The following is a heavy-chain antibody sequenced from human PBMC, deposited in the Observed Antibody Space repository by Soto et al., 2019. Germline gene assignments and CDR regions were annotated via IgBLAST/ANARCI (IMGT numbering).Heavy chain of an antibody. CDR2: INAGNGNT. CDR1: GYTFTIYA. V-gene: IGHV1-3*01. D-gene: IGHD3-9*01. CDR3: ARDLYHDILTGYPDFDY. J-gene: IGHJ4*02. Sequence: GASVKVSCKASGYTFTIYAMHCVLQSPLRRREWMGCINAGNGNTKYSQKFQGRVTMTTDTSTSTAYMELRSLRPDDTAVYYCARDLYHDILTGYPDFDYWGQGTLVTVSS.